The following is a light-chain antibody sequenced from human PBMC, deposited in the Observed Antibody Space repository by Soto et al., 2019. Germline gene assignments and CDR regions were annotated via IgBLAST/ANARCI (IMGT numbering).Light chain of an antibody. CDR3: QQYGSSTFT. J-gene: IGKJ3*01. Sequence: EVVLTQSPGTLSLSPGERATLSCRASQSVRSSYVAWYQQKPGQAPRLLIYGASSRATGIPDRFSGSGSGTDFTLTISRLEPEDFAVYYCQQYGSSTFTFGPGTTLDIK. CDR2: GAS. V-gene: IGKV3-20*01. CDR1: QSVRSSY.